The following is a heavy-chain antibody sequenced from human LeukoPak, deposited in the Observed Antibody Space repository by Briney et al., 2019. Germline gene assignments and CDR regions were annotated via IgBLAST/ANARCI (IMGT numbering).Heavy chain of an antibody. CDR1: GGSIRNYY. CDR3: ASDRGSGWFDY. J-gene: IGHJ4*02. D-gene: IGHD6-19*01. Sequence: SETLSLTCTVSGGSIRNYYWNWLRQPAGKGLEWVGRIQTSGNTSYSPSLKSRITISVDRSKNQVSLKLSSVTAADTAVYYCASDRGSGWFDYWGQGTLVTVSS. V-gene: IGHV4-4*07. CDR2: IQTSGNT.